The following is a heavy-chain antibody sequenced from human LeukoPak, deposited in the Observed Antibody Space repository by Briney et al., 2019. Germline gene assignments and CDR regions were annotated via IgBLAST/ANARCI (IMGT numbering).Heavy chain of an antibody. CDR2: ITRVVSST. CDR3: ARDPGYESWGPFWGGMDV. V-gene: IGHV3-74*01. Sequence: GGSLRLSCAASGFTFSSSWMHWVRHAPGKGLVWVSRITRVVSSTTCADAVKGRVTTTRDNAKNTLYLQMDSLRDDDTAVYYCARDPGYESWGPFWGGMDVWGNGTTVIVSS. CDR1: GFTFSSSW. D-gene: IGHD3-16*01. J-gene: IGHJ6*04.